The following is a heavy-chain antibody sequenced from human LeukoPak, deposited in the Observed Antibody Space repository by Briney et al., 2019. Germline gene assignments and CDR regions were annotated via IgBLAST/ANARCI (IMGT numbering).Heavy chain of an antibody. CDR2: FYYSGST. J-gene: IGHJ4*02. Sequence: SETLSLTCTVSGYSISSGYYWGWIRQPPGKGLEWIGYFYYSGSTNYNPSLKSRVTISVDTSKNQFSLKLSSVTAADTAVYYCARAFGFGELLSIDYWGQGTLVTVSS. D-gene: IGHD3-10*01. CDR1: GYSISSGYY. V-gene: IGHV4-61*01. CDR3: ARAFGFGELLSIDY.